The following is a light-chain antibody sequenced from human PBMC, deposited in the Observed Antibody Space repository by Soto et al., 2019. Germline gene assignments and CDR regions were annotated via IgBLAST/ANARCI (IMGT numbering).Light chain of an antibody. Sequence: ELVWTQSPGTLSLSPGERATLSCRASQSVTNTYLAWYQQKPGQAPRLLIFATSRRATDIPDRFSGSGSGTDFTLAIRRLEPEDFAVYYCHQFGYSPRTFGQGTKLDIK. CDR2: ATS. V-gene: IGKV3-20*01. J-gene: IGKJ1*01. CDR1: QSVTNTY. CDR3: HQFGYSPRT.